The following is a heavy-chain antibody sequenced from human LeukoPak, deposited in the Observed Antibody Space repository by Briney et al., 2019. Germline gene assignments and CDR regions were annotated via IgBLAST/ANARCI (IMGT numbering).Heavy chain of an antibody. D-gene: IGHD2-15*01. J-gene: IGHJ4*02. V-gene: IGHV1-18*01. CDR1: GGTFSSYA. Sequence: GASVKVSCKASGGTFSSYAISWVRQAPGQGLEWMGWISAYNGNTNYAQKLQGRVTMTTDTSTSTAYMELRSLRSDDTAVYYCAMPYCSGGSCYGQLGYWGQGTLVTVSS. CDR3: AMPYCSGGSCYGQLGY. CDR2: ISAYNGNT.